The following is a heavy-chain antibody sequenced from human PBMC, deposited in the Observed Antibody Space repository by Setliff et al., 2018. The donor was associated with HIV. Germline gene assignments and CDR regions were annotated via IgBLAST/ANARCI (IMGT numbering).Heavy chain of an antibody. CDR1: GYSISNGYY. CDR3: ARDFRDYVGKFDY. CDR2: VSGRGDSI. D-gene: IGHD1-26*01. Sequence: LSLTCALSGYSISNGYYWGWIRQPSGKGLEWVSYVSGRGDSIYYAASVKGRFTISRDNAKNSLYLQMNSLIAEDTAVYYCARDFRDYVGKFDYWGQGTLVTVSS. V-gene: IGHV3-11*04. J-gene: IGHJ4*02.